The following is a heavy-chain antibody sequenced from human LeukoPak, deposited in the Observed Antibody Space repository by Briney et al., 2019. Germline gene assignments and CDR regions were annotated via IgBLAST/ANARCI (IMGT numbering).Heavy chain of an antibody. CDR1: GFTVSTNH. CDR2: IKQDGSEK. Sequence: PGGSLRLSCAASGFTVSTNHMNWLRQAPGKGLEWVANIKQDGSEKYYVDSVKGRFTISRDNAKSSVYLQMNSLRAEDTAVYYCARRHHFGFLDSWGQGTLVTVSS. CDR3: ARRHHFGFLDS. D-gene: IGHD3-10*01. J-gene: IGHJ4*02. V-gene: IGHV3-7*04.